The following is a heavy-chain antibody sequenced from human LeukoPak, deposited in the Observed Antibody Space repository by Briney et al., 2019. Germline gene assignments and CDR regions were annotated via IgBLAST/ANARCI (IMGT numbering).Heavy chain of an antibody. CDR1: GGSISSGSYY. CDR3: ATQGSSSRDAMAPI. Sequence: PSQTLSFTCTVSGGSISSGSYYWSWIRQPAGKGLEWIGRIYTSGSTNYNPSLKSRVTISVDTSKNQFSLKLSSVTAADTAVYYCATQGSSSRDAMAPIWGQGTLVTVSS. CDR2: IYTSGST. J-gene: IGHJ4*02. D-gene: IGHD2-2*01. V-gene: IGHV4-61*02.